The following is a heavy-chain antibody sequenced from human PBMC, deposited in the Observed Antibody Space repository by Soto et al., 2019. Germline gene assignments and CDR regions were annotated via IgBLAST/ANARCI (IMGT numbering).Heavy chain of an antibody. J-gene: IGHJ4*02. CDR3: AKDLEKWELLWSFDY. Sequence: QVQLVESGGGVVQPGRSLRLSCAASGFTFSSYGMHWVRQAPGKGLEWVAVISYDGSNKYYADSVKGRFTISRDNSKNTLYLQMNSLRAEDTAVYYCAKDLEKWELLWSFDYWGQGTLVTVSS. D-gene: IGHD1-26*01. CDR2: ISYDGSNK. V-gene: IGHV3-30*18. CDR1: GFTFSSYG.